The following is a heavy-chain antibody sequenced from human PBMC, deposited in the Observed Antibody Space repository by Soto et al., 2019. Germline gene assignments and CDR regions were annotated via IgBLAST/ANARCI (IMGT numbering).Heavy chain of an antibody. J-gene: IGHJ6*02. CDR3: ARDWVRSGDYDFWSGYDYGMDV. Sequence: EVQLVESGGGLVQPGGSLRLSCAASGFTFSSYWMSWVRQAPGKGLEWVANIKQDGSEKYYVDSVKGRFTISRDNAKNSLYLQMNSLRAEDTAVYYCARDWVRSGDYDFWSGYDYGMDVWGQGTTVTVSS. V-gene: IGHV3-7*03. CDR1: GFTFSSYW. D-gene: IGHD3-3*01. CDR2: IKQDGSEK.